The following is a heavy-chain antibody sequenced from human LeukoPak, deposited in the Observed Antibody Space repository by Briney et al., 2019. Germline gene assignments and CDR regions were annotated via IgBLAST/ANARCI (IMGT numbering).Heavy chain of an antibody. J-gene: IGHJ4*02. D-gene: IGHD3-9*01. CDR2: IKHDGSEK. CDR1: GFTFSSYW. CDR3: ASHHFPYYDVLTGYSDY. Sequence: PGGSLRLSCAASGFTFSSYWLSWVRQAPGKGLEWVAKIKHDGSEKYYADSVRGRFTTSRDSAKNSLFLQMSSLRAEDTAVYYCASHHFPYYDVLTGYSDYWGQGTLVTVSS. V-gene: IGHV3-7*01.